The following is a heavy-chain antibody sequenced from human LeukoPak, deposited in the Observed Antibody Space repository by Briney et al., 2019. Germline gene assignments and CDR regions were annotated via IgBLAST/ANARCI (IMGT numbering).Heavy chain of an antibody. Sequence: SETLSLTCTVSGGSISSSSYYWGWIRQPPGKGLEWIGSIYYSGSTYYNPSLKSRVTISVDTSKNQFSLKLGSVTAADTAVYYCARDLAAAGTIDPWGQGTLVTVSS. V-gene: IGHV4-39*07. D-gene: IGHD6-13*01. J-gene: IGHJ5*02. CDR2: IYYSGST. CDR1: GGSISSSSYY. CDR3: ARDLAAAGTIDP.